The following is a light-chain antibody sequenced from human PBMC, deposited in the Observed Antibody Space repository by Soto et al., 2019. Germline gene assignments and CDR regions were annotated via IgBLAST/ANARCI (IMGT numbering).Light chain of an antibody. V-gene: IGKV1-9*01. J-gene: IGKJ4*01. CDR1: QGISSY. CDR3: QQFSSYPLT. Sequence: DIQFTHSPSFLSASVGDRVTISSRASQGISSYLAWYQHKPGKAPNLLISAASTLQSGVPSRFSGSGSGTEFTLTISRLEPEDFAVYYCQQFSSYPLTFGGGTKVDIK. CDR2: AAS.